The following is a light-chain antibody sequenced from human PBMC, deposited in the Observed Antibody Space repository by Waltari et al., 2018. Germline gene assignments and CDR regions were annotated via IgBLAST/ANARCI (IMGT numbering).Light chain of an antibody. V-gene: IGKV1-5*01. CDR2: DAS. J-gene: IGKJ4*02. CDR1: TTIRGW. CDR3: QQYSSFST. Sequence: DIQMTHSPSMLSASVGDRVTTHCRASTTIRGWLAWYQLKPGLAPKLLIYDASNLGGGVPSRFSGSGFGTNFTLTISSLQPDDFATYYCQQYSSFSTFGRGTKVAVK.